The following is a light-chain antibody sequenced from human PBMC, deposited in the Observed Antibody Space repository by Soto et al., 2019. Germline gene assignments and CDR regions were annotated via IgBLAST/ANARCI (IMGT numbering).Light chain of an antibody. CDR3: QQHNQWPIT. CDR2: GAS. Sequence: EIVLTQSPGTLSLSPGERATLSCRASQSVSSSYLAWYQQKPGQAPRVLIYGASTRATGIPARFSGSGSGTEFTLTINSLQSEDSAVYYCQQHNQWPITFGQGTRMEIK. CDR1: QSVSSSY. J-gene: IGKJ5*01. V-gene: IGKV3-15*01.